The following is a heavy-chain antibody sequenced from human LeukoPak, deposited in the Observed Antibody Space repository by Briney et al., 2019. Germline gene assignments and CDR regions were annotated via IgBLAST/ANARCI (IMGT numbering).Heavy chain of an antibody. D-gene: IGHD2-8*01. J-gene: IGHJ5*02. CDR2: ISLSGTDT. CDR3: ATRGHIVVMAKPVVDP. V-gene: IGHV3-23*01. Sequence: GGSLRLSCAASGFIFRSYVMSWVRQAPGKGLEWVSGISLSGTDTYYTDSVRGRFIISRDNSKNTLYLQMNSLRAEDTAVYYCATRGHIVVMAKPVVDPWGQGTLVTVPS. CDR1: GFIFRSYV.